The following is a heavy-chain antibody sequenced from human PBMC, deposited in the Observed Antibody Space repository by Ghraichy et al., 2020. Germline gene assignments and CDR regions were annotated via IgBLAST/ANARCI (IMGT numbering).Heavy chain of an antibody. CDR3: STSPRADRGNY. CDR1: GLTFSSYW. D-gene: IGHD3-10*01. Sequence: GGSLRLSCAASGLTFSSYWMHWVRQAPGKGLEWVSHIKTDGSTTNYADSVRGQFTISRDNAKNTLYLQMNSLRADDTAVYYCSTSPRADRGNYWGQGTLVTVSS. J-gene: IGHJ4*02. V-gene: IGHV3-74*01. CDR2: IKTDGSTT.